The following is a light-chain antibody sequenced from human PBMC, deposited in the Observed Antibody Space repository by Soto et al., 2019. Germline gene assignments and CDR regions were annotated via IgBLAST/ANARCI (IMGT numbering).Light chain of an antibody. CDR3: QHYRTS. CDR2: GAS. V-gene: IGKV3-20*01. CDR1: QGVSSSY. J-gene: IGKJ4*01. Sequence: EIVLTQSPGTLSLSPGERATLSCRASQGVSSSYLAWYQQKPRQPPRLLIYGASRRATGIPDRFSGSVSGTDFTLTITRLEPVYFAVYYCQHYRTSFGGGTKVEIK.